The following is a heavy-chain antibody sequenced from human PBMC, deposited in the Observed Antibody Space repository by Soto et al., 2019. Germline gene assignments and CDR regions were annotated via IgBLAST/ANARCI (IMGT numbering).Heavy chain of an antibody. CDR2: VGGSGVTT. D-gene: IGHD6-13*01. CDR1: GFTFSNFA. CDR3: AKRPAYSTTWYCFDC. J-gene: IGHJ4*02. Sequence: EVQLLESGGVLVQPGGSLRLSCAASGFTFSNFAMSWVRQVPGKGLEWVSVVGGSGVTTYYADSVQGRFTISRDNSKNTLYLQMNSLRAEDTAVYYCAKRPAYSTTWYCFDCWGQGTLVTVSS. V-gene: IGHV3-23*01.